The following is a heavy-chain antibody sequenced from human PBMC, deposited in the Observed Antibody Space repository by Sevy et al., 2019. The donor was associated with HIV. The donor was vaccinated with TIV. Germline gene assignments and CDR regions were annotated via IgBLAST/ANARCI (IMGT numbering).Heavy chain of an antibody. CDR1: GFSLSTRGVG. V-gene: IGHV2-5*02. CDR3: AHNVMVRGVQYYFDY. J-gene: IGHJ4*02. Sequence: SGPTLVKPTQTLTLTCTFSGFSLSTRGVGVGWIRQPPGKALEWLALIYWDDDKRYSPSLKSRLTITKDTSKNQVVLTMTNMDPVDTATYYCAHNVMVRGVQYYFDYWGQGTLVTVSS. CDR2: IYWDDDK. D-gene: IGHD3-10*01.